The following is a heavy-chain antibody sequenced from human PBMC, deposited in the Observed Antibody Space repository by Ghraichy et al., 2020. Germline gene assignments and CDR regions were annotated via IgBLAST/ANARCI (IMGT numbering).Heavy chain of an antibody. J-gene: IGHJ4*02. D-gene: IGHD3-10*01. Sequence: ASVKVSCKASGYTFIGYYMHWVRQAPGQGLEWMGWINPNSGGTNSAQNFQGRVTMTRDTSISTAYMELSSLRSDDTAVYYCARAGFGELLPLFDSWGQGTLVTVSS. V-gene: IGHV1-2*02. CDR2: INPNSGGT. CDR1: GYTFIGYY. CDR3: ARAGFGELLPLFDS.